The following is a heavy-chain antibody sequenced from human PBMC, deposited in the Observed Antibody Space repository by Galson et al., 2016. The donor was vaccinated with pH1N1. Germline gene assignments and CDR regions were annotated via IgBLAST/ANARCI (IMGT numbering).Heavy chain of an antibody. J-gene: IGHJ2*01. V-gene: IGHV1-18*01. CDR1: NHTFTAYS. Sequence: SVKVSCKASNHTFTAYSISWVRQAPGQGLEWMAWISAYNGDTKYAQKFQGRVTMTTDTSPNTAYMELRGLRSHDTAVYYCARQRSGWSGALTYWYFDLWGRGTLVTVSS. D-gene: IGHD6-19*01. CDR2: ISAYNGDT. CDR3: ARQRSGWSGALTYWYFDL.